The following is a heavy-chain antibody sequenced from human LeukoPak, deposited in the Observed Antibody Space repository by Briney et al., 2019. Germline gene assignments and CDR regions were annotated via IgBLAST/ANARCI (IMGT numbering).Heavy chain of an antibody. Sequence: GGSLRLSCVTSGFTVSSYYVSWVRQAPGKGLEWVSVIYSGGSTYYADSVEGRFTVSRDNPKNTLYLEMKSLRADDTAVYYCARDLHPRLTGYFDYWGQGTVVTVSS. CDR1: GFTVSSYY. CDR3: ARDLHPRLTGYFDY. CDR2: IYSGGST. V-gene: IGHV3-53*01. D-gene: IGHD3-16*01. J-gene: IGHJ4*02.